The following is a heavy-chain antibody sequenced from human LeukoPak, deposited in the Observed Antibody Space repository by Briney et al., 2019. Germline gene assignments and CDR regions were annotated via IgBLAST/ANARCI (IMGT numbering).Heavy chain of an antibody. Sequence: GGSLRLSCAASGFTFSSYWMHWVRHAPGKGLVWVSRIKNNGSTNYTDSVKGRFTISRDNSKNTLSLQMNSLRAEDTGVYYCARAPCEIGGYYPEYFRHWGQGTLVTVSS. CDR2: IKNNGST. V-gene: IGHV3-74*01. CDR1: GFTFSSYW. CDR3: ARAPCEIGGYYPEYFRH. J-gene: IGHJ1*01. D-gene: IGHD3-22*01.